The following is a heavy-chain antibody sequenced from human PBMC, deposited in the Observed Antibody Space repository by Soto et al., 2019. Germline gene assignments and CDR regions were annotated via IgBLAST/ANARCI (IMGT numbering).Heavy chain of an antibody. CDR3: VRDMSPYYGSGTYFEH. Sequence: EVQLVESGGGLVQPGRSLRLSCAASRFTFDNYAMHWVRQAPGKGLEWVSGISWNSDYIAYADSVKGRFTISRDNAKNSIYLQMNSLRPEDTALYYCVRDMSPYYGSGTYFEHWGQGTLVTVSS. V-gene: IGHV3-9*01. CDR2: ISWNSDYI. J-gene: IGHJ4*02. D-gene: IGHD3-10*01. CDR1: RFTFDNYA.